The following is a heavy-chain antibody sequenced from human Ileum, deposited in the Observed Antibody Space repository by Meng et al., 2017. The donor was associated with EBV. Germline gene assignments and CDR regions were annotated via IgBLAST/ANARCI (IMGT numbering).Heavy chain of an antibody. CDR3: ARLGSGWAADY. D-gene: IGHD6-19*01. CDR2: ICYDGSNK. CDR1: GVSFSYCG. J-gene: IGHJ4*02. V-gene: IGHV3-33*01. Sequence: EVGESGGVVVQPGTFLCLCFGASGVSFSYCGLYWVRQAQGKGLEWVSVICYDGSNKYYGDSVKGRFTVSRDNYKNTVSLQMNSLRVEDTAVYYCARLGSGWAADYWGQGTLVTVSS.